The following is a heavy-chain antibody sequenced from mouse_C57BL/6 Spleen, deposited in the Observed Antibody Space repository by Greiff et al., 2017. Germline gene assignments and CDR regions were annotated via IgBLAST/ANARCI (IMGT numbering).Heavy chain of an antibody. CDR1: GYTFTSYG. V-gene: IGHV1-81*01. Sequence: VKLVESGAELARPGASVKLSCKASGYTFTSYGISWVKQRTGQGLEWIGEIYPRSGNTYYNEKFKGKATLTADKSSSTAYMELRSLTSEDSAVYFCARPSIYDGYGAWFAYWGQGTLVTVSA. D-gene: IGHD2-3*01. CDR2: IYPRSGNT. J-gene: IGHJ3*01. CDR3: ARPSIYDGYGAWFAY.